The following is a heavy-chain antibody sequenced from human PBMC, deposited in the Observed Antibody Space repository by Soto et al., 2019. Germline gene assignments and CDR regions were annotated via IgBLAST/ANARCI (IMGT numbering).Heavy chain of an antibody. CDR2: IYHIGST. V-gene: IGHV4-30-2*01. Sequence: QLQLQESGSGLVKPSQTLSLTCAVSGGSISSGGYSWSWIRQPPGKGLEWIGYIYHIGSTYYNPSINSRVTLSVDRSKNQFSRKLSSVPAADTAVYYCARVPDDWGQGTLVTVSS. CDR3: ARVPDD. J-gene: IGHJ4*02. CDR1: GGSISSGGYS.